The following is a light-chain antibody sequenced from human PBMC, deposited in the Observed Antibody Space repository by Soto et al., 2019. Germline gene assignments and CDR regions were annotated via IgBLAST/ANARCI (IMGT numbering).Light chain of an antibody. Sequence: EIVLTQSPGTLSLSPGERATISCRASQSVSSRYLAWYQQKTGQAPRLLIYGASSRATGIPDRFSGSGSGTDFTLTISRLEPEDFAVYYCQQRSNWPPLTFGQGTRLEIK. CDR3: QQRSNWPPLT. V-gene: IGKV3D-20*02. J-gene: IGKJ5*01. CDR1: QSVSSRY. CDR2: GAS.